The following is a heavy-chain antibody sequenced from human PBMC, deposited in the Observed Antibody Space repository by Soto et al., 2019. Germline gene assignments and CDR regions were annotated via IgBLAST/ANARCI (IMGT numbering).Heavy chain of an antibody. V-gene: IGHV4-59*08. CDR3: ARASDYGDYVGAFDI. Sequence: SETLSLTCTVSGGSISNNYWSWIRQPPGKGLEWIGYIHYIGSTNYNPSLKSRVTISVDTSENQSSLKLTSMTAADTAVYFCARASDYGDYVGAFDIWGQGTMVTVSS. J-gene: IGHJ3*02. CDR1: GGSISNNY. D-gene: IGHD4-17*01. CDR2: IHYIGST.